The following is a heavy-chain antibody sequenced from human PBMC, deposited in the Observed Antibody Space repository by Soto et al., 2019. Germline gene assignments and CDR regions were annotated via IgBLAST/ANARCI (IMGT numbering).Heavy chain of an antibody. J-gene: IGHJ4*02. D-gene: IGHD1-26*01. CDR2: TSYDEADK. CDR1: GFPFNTYA. V-gene: IGHV3-30*04. Sequence: GGSLRLSCAASGFPFNTYAMHWVRQAPGKGLEWVAFTSYDEADKYYAESVKGRFTISRDNSKNTLYLQMNSLRVEDTAVYYCARPWREDFDCWGQGTLVTVSS. CDR3: ARPWREDFDC.